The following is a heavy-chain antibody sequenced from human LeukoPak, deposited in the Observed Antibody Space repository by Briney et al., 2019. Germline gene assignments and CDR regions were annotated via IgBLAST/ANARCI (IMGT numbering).Heavy chain of an antibody. D-gene: IGHD4-17*01. CDR2: ISYDESQK. Sequence: HPGRSLRLSCAASGFTFSSYALHWVRQAPGKGLEWVAVISYDESQKYYADSVKGRFTISRDNSKNTLYLHMNSLRAEDTAMYYCARGPYGDLHWGQGTLVTVSS. J-gene: IGHJ1*01. CDR1: GFTFSSYA. CDR3: ARGPYGDLH. V-gene: IGHV3-30*04.